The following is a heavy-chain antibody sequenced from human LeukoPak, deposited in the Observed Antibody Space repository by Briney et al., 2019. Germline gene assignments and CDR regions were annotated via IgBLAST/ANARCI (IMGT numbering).Heavy chain of an antibody. CDR1: GFTFSNYG. V-gene: IGHV3-30*02. J-gene: IGHJ6*03. CDR2: IRYDGSDK. Sequence: PGGSLRLSCAASGFTFSNYGMHWVRQAPGKGLEWVAFIRYDGSDKYYADSVKGRLTISRDNSKKTLFLQMNSLRPEDTAVYYCAKEYAGSHYYYYYMDVWGKGTTVTVSS. CDR3: AKEYAGSHYYYYYMDV.